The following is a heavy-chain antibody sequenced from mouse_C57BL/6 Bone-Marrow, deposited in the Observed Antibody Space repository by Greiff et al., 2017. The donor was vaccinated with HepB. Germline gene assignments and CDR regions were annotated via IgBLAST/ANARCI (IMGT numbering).Heavy chain of an antibody. CDR3: ARRYYGSSSFAWFAY. CDR1: GYTFTSYG. V-gene: IGHV1-81*01. Sequence: QVQLKESGAELARPGASVKLSCKASGYTFTSYGISWVTQRTGQGLEWIGEIYPRSGNTYYNEKFKGKATLTADKSSSTAYMELRSLTSEDSAVYFCARRYYGSSSFAWFAYWGQGTLVTVSA. CDR2: IYPRSGNT. D-gene: IGHD1-1*01. J-gene: IGHJ3*01.